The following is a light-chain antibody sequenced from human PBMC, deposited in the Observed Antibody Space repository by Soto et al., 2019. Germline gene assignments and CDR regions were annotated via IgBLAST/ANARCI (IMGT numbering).Light chain of an antibody. CDR1: SSDFGGYDF. Sequence: QSALTQPASVSGSPGQSITISCTGTSSDFGGYDFVSWYQQYPGKAPKLMIYDVTHRPSGISTRFSGSKSGNTASLTISGLQAEDEADYYCSSYTATSTLVFGGGTKLTVL. J-gene: IGLJ2*01. CDR3: SSYTATSTLV. V-gene: IGLV2-14*01. CDR2: DVT.